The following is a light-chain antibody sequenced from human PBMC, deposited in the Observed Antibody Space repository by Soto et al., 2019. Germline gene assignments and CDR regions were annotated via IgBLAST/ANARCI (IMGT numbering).Light chain of an antibody. J-gene: IGKJ5*01. CDR2: DVS. CDR1: QSARIS. Sequence: ETVMTQSPATLSVCPWEIATLSCRASQSARISLGWYQQKPGQAPRLLIYDVSTRATGVPARFSGSGSGTEFTLTISSPQSEDFAVYYCQQYHNWPPTFGQGTRLENK. V-gene: IGKV3-15*01. CDR3: QQYHNWPPT.